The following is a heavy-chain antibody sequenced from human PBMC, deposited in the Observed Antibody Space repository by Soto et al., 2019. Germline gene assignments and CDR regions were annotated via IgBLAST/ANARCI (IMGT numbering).Heavy chain of an antibody. CDR1: GFSLTTNGVS. V-gene: IGHV2-5*02. D-gene: IGHD3-16*01. Sequence: QITLKESGPTLVKPTQTLTLTCTFSGFSLTTNGVSVGWIRQPPGKALEWLAFIYWDDDERYSPSLKSRLTIHKDTSKNQVVLIMTNMDPLDTATYFCVHRLANPDMLNYWGQGALVTVSS. J-gene: IGHJ4*02. CDR2: IYWDDDE. CDR3: VHRLANPDMLNY.